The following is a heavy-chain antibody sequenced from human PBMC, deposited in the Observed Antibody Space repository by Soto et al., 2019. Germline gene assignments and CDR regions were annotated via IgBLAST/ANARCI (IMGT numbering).Heavy chain of an antibody. CDR3: ARGFLVLPAAMSVDYYYMDV. Sequence: SETLSLTCTVSGGSISSSSYYWGWIRQPPGKGLEWIGSIYYSGSTYYNPSLKSRVTISVDTSKNQFSLKLSSVTAADTAVYYCARGFLVLPAAMSVDYYYMDVWGKGPTVTVS. D-gene: IGHD2-2*01. CDR1: GGSISSSSYY. V-gene: IGHV4-39*01. J-gene: IGHJ6*03. CDR2: IYYSGST.